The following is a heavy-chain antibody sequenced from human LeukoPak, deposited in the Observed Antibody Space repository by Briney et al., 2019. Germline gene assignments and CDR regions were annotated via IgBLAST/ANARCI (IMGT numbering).Heavy chain of an antibody. CDR1: GGSFSGYY. CDR3: ARFELLPNNWFDP. J-gene: IGHJ5*02. Sequence: SETLSLTCAVYGGSFSGYYWSWTRQPPGKGLEWIGEINHSGSTNYNPSLKSRVTISVDTSKNQFSLKLSSVTAADTAVYYCARFELLPNNWFDPWGQGTLVTVSS. D-gene: IGHD2-15*01. CDR2: INHSGST. V-gene: IGHV4-34*01.